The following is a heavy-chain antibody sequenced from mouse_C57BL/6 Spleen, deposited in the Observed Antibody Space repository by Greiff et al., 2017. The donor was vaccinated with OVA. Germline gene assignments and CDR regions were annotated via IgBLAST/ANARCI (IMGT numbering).Heavy chain of an antibody. Sequence: QVQLKQPGAELVMPGASVKLSCKASGYTFTSYWMHWVKQRPGQGLEWIGEIDPSDSYTNYNQKFKGKSTLTVDKSSSTAYMQLSSLTSEDSAVYYCARAATGGYFDVWGTGTTVTVSS. J-gene: IGHJ1*03. CDR1: GYTFTSYW. CDR2: IDPSDSYT. D-gene: IGHD6-1*01. CDR3: ARAATGGYFDV. V-gene: IGHV1-69*01.